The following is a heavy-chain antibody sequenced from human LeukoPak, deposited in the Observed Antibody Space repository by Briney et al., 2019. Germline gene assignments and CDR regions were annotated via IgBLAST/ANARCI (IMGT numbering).Heavy chain of an antibody. CDR3: ARDFRSDFPNWFDP. Sequence: TGGSLRLSCAASGFTVSSNYMSWVRQAPGKGLEWVSAITGSGARTFYADPVKGRFTVSRDNAKNTLYLQMNSLSAEDAAVYYCARDFRSDFPNWFDPWGRGALVTVSS. D-gene: IGHD3-3*01. CDR2: ITGSGART. J-gene: IGHJ5*02. CDR1: GFTVSSNY. V-gene: IGHV3-23*01.